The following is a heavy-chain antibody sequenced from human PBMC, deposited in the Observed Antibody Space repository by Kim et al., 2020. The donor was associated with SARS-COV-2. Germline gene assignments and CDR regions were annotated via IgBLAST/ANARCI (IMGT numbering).Heavy chain of an antibody. Sequence: GGSLRLSCTASGSTFDDYAMHWVRQAPGKGLEWVSLISWDGGSYYYADSVKGRFTISRDNNLNSLYLQMNSLRIEDTALYYCAQDKGYGSGSYRFDYCGQGTLVTVSS. CDR1: GSTFDDYA. V-gene: IGHV3-43D*03. CDR2: ISWDGGSY. D-gene: IGHD3-10*01. CDR3: AQDKGYGSGSYRFDY. J-gene: IGHJ4*02.